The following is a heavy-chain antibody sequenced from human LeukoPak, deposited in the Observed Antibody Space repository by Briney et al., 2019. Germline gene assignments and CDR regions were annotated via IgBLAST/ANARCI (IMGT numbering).Heavy chain of an antibody. V-gene: IGHV4-4*07. Sequence: SETLSLTCTVSGASSSAYHWIRQPAGKGLEWIGRIYTSGSTNYNSSLKSRVTISVDTSKNQFSLKLSSVTAADTAVYYCAGEAIPAAMAGTEYYMDVWGKGTTVTVSS. CDR2: IYTSGST. CDR3: AGEAIPAAMAGTEYYMDV. CDR1: GASSSAYH. D-gene: IGHD2-2*01. J-gene: IGHJ6*03.